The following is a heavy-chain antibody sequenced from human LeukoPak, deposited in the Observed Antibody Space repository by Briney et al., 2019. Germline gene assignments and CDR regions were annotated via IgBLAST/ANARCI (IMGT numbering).Heavy chain of an antibody. CDR1: GFTFDDYA. Sequence: ALRLSCAASGFTFDDYAMHWVRQAPGKGLEWVSGISWNSGSIGYADSVKGRFTISRDNAKNSLYLQINSLRAEDTALYYCAKDATRVVPAAIYYYYMDVWGKGTTVTVSS. V-gene: IGHV3-9*01. J-gene: IGHJ6*03. CDR2: ISWNSGSI. CDR3: AKDATRVVPAAIYYYYMDV. D-gene: IGHD2-2*01.